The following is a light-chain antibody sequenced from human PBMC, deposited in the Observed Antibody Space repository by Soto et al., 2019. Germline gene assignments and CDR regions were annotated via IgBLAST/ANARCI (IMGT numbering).Light chain of an antibody. J-gene: IGLJ1*01. Sequence: QSALTQPASVSGSPGQSITISCTGTSSDVGGYNYVSWYQQHPGKAPKLMIYDVSNRPSGVSNRFSGSKSGNTASLTISGLKAEDDADYYCSSSTSSSTRVFGTGTKLTVL. V-gene: IGLV2-14*01. CDR1: SSDVGGYNY. CDR3: SSSTSSSTRV. CDR2: DVS.